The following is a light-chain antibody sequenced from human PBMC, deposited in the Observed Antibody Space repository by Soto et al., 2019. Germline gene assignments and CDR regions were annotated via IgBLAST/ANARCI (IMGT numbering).Light chain of an antibody. CDR3: QQTYSLPPVT. J-gene: IGKJ5*01. CDR2: TAS. V-gene: IGKV1-39*01. CDR1: QSISRY. Sequence: DIQMTQSPSSLSASVGDRVTITCRASQSISRYLSWYQHKPGTAPKLLIYTASSLHTGVPSRFIGSGSGTHFTLTISNLQPDDFATYYCQQTYSLPPVTFGQGTRLEI.